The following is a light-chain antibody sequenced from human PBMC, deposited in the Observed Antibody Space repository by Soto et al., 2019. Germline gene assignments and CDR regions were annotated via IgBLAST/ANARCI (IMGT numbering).Light chain of an antibody. V-gene: IGKV3-15*01. CDR1: QSVGSL. J-gene: IGKJ5*01. Sequence: EVVLTQSPATLSVSPGERAILSCWASQSVGSLLAWYQQKPGQAPRLLIYRASTRATDIPARFSGRGSGKEFSLTINSLQSEDFAVYYCQQYNNWPITFGQGTRLEI. CDR2: RAS. CDR3: QQYNNWPIT.